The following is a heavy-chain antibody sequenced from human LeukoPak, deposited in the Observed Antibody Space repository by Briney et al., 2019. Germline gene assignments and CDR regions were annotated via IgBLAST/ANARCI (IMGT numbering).Heavy chain of an antibody. CDR1: GLTFSVAW. D-gene: IGHD1/OR15-1a*01. CDR2: ITTDETT. CDR3: AKDWFATTDY. V-gene: IGHV3-74*01. Sequence: SGGSLRLSCAASGLTFSVAWMHWFRQVTGKGLMWVSRITTDETTTYADSVRGRFSISRDNAKNTVYLQMNSLRVEDTAVYYCAKDWFATTDYWGQGILVTVSS. J-gene: IGHJ4*02.